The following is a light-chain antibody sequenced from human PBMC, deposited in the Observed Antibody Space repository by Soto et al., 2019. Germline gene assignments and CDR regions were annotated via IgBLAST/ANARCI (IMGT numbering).Light chain of an antibody. Sequence: QSALTQPPSASGSPGQSVTISCTGTSSDVGVYNYVSWYQQHPGKAPKLMIYEVSKRPSGVPDRFSGSKSGTTASLTVSGLQAEDEADYYCSSFAGNNNVVFGGGTKVTVL. CDR3: SSFAGNNNVV. CDR1: SSDVGVYNY. CDR2: EVS. J-gene: IGLJ2*01. V-gene: IGLV2-8*01.